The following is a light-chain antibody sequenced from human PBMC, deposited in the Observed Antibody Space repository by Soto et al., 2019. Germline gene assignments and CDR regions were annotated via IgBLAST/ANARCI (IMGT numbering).Light chain of an antibody. CDR3: CSYAVRDTFYV. V-gene: IGLV2-11*01. J-gene: IGLJ1*01. CDR2: DVS. CDR1: SNDVGAYNY. Sequence: QSALTQPRSVSGSPGQSVIISCTGTSNDVGAYNYVSWYQQHPGKAPKLVIYDVSKRPSGVPARFSGSKSGNTASLTISGLQAEDEAEYFCCSYAVRDTFYVFGTGTKLTVL.